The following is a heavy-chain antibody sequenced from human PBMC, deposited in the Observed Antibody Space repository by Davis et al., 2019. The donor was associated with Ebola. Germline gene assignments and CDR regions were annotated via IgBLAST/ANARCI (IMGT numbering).Heavy chain of an antibody. Sequence: PGGSLRLSCAASGFTFSSYAMSWVRQAPGKGLEWVSAISGSGGSTYYADSVKGRFTISRDNAKNSLYLQMNSLRAEDTAVYYCARAGSGGDYWGQGTLVTVSS. J-gene: IGHJ4*02. CDR1: GFTFSSYA. CDR2: ISGSGGST. V-gene: IGHV3-23*01. D-gene: IGHD6-19*01. CDR3: ARAGSGGDY.